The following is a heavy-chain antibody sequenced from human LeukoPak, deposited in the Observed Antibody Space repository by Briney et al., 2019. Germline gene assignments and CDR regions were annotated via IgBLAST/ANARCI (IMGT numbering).Heavy chain of an antibody. CDR3: ARDVSDDSSGYLNWFDP. J-gene: IGHJ5*02. CDR2: IYYSGST. CDR1: GGSISSYY. V-gene: IGHV4-59*01. D-gene: IGHD3-22*01. Sequence: SETLSLTCTVSGGSISSYYWSWIRQPPGEGLEWIGYIYYSGSTNYNPSLKSRVTISVDTSKNQFSLKLSSVTAADTAVYYCARDVSDDSSGYLNWFDPWGQGTLVTVSS.